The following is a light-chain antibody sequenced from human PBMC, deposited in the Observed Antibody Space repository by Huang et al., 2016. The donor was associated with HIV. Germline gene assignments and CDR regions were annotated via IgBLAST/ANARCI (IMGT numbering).Light chain of an antibody. V-gene: IGKV3-11*01. CDR3: QQRSDWPLT. CDR1: QSVSAY. Sequence: EIVLTQSPATLSLSPGERATLSCRASQSVSAYLAWYQQKPGQAPRLLIYGASNRATGIPARFSGREAGTDFTLTICSLEPEDFAVYYCQQRSDWPLTFGGGTKVEIK. J-gene: IGKJ4*01. CDR2: GAS.